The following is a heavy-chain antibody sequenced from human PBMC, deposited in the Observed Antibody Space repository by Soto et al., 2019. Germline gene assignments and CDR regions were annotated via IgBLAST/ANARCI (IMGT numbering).Heavy chain of an antibody. J-gene: IGHJ4*02. V-gene: IGHV4-34*01. Sequence: PSETLSLTCAVYGGSFSGYYWSWIRQPPGKGLEWIGEINHSGSTNYNPSLKSRVTISVDTSKNQFSLKPSSVTAADTAVYYCARVADPTTPLEVDYWGQGTLVTVSS. CDR3: ARVADPTTPLEVDY. CDR2: INHSGST. D-gene: IGHD5-12*01. CDR1: GGSFSGYY.